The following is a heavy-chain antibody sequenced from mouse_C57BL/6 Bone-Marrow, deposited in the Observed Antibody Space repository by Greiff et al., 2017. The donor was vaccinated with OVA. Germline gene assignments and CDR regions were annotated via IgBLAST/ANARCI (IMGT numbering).Heavy chain of an antibody. CDR2: INYDGSST. Sequence: EVQVVESEGGLVQPGSSMKLSCTASGFTFSDYYMAWVRQVPEKGLEWVANINYDGSSTYYLDSLKSRFIISRDNAKNILYLQMSSLKSEDTATYYCARGTPITTVVATDWYFDVWGTGTTVTVSS. V-gene: IGHV5-16*01. D-gene: IGHD1-1*01. J-gene: IGHJ1*03. CDR3: ARGTPITTVVATDWYFDV. CDR1: GFTFSDYY.